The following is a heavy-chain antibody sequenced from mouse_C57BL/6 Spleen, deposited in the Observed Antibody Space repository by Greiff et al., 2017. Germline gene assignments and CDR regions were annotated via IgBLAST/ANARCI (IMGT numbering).Heavy chain of an antibody. J-gene: IGHJ3*01. CDR2: INPSTGGT. CDR3: ARWGYDYAWFAY. D-gene: IGHD2-4*01. CDR1: GYSFTGYY. V-gene: IGHV1-42*01. Sequence: EVQLQQSGPELVKPGASVKISCKASGYSFTGYYMNWVKQSPEKSLEWIGEINPSTGGTTYNQKFKAKATLTVDKSSSTAYMQLKSLTSEDSAVYYCARWGYDYAWFAYWGQGTLVTVSA.